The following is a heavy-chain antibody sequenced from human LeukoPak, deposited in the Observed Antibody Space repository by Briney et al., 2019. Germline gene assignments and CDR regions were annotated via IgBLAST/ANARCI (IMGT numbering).Heavy chain of an antibody. V-gene: IGHV3-23*01. Sequence: GGFLRLSCAASGFTFSSYAMSWVRQAPGKGLEWVSAISGSGGSTYYADSVKGRFTISRDNSKNTLYLQMNSLRAEDTAVYYCALKAAGGNYFDYWGQGTLVTVSS. CDR2: ISGSGGST. J-gene: IGHJ4*02. D-gene: IGHD6-13*01. CDR3: ALKAAGGNYFDY. CDR1: GFTFSSYA.